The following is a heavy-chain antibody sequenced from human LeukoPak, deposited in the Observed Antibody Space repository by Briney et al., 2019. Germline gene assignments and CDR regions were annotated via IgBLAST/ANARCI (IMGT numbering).Heavy chain of an antibody. V-gene: IGHV4-4*07. Sequence: PSETLSLTCTVSGGSISSQYWSWIRQPAGKGLEWIGRIYASGSTNYNPSLKSRVTMSVDTSKNQFSLKLSSVIAADTAVFYCTKDTYCSGTTCNGGPGDYWGQGILVTVSS. D-gene: IGHD2-2*01. CDR1: GGSISSQY. CDR2: IYASGST. CDR3: TKDTYCSGTTCNGGPGDY. J-gene: IGHJ4*02.